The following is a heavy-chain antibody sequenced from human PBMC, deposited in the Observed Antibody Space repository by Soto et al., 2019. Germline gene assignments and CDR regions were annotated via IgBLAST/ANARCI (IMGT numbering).Heavy chain of an antibody. J-gene: IGHJ4*02. CDR2: IYYSGST. V-gene: IGHV4-59*01. CDR1: GGSISSYY. CDR3: ARVGREEGYCTNGVCHQPPFDY. Sequence: PSETLSLTCTVSGGSISSYYWSWIRQPPGKGLEWIGYIYYSGSTNYNPSLKSRVTIPVDTSKNQFSLKLRSVTAADTAVYYCARVGREEGYCTNGVCHQPPFDYWGQGTLVTVSS. D-gene: IGHD2-8*01.